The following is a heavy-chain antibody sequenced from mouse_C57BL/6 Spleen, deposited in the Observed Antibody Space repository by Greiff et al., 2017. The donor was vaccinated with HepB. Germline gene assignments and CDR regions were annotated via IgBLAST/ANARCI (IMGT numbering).Heavy chain of an antibody. CDR1: GYTFTSYW. Sequence: VQLQQSGAELVRPGSSVKLSCKASGYTFTSYWMDWVKQRPGQGLEWIGNIYPSDSETHYNQKFKDKATLTVDKSSSTAYMQLSSLTSDDSAVYYCARKGSGYPHYAMDYWGQGTSVTVSS. CDR2: IYPSDSET. CDR3: ARKGSGYPHYAMDY. D-gene: IGHD3-2*02. V-gene: IGHV1-61*01. J-gene: IGHJ4*01.